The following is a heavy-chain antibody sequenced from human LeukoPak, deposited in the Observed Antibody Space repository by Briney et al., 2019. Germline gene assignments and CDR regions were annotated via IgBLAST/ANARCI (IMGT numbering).Heavy chain of an antibody. CDR2: IRSKANSYAT. J-gene: IGHJ4*02. Sequence: GGSLKLSCAASGFTFSGSAMHWVRQASGKGLEWVGRIRSKANSYATAYAASVKGRFTISRGDSKNTAYLQMNSLKTEDTAVYYCTRLGYGSGSYPAYWGQGTLVTVSS. CDR3: TRLGYGSGSYPAY. D-gene: IGHD3-10*01. V-gene: IGHV3-73*01. CDR1: GFTFSGSA.